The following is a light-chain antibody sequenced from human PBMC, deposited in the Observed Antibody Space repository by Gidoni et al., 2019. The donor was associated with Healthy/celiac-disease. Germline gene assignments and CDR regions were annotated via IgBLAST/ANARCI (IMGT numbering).Light chain of an antibody. J-gene: IGKJ1*01. V-gene: IGKV3-20*01. Sequence: EIVLTQSPGTLSLSPGERATLSCRASQSHSSSYLAWYQQKPGQAPRLLIYGASSRATGIPDRFSGSGSGTDFTLTISRLEPEDFAVYYCQQYGSSPRTFGQGTKVEIK. CDR2: GAS. CDR3: QQYGSSPRT. CDR1: QSHSSSY.